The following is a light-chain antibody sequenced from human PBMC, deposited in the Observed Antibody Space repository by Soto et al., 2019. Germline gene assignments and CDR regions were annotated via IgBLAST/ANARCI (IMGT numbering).Light chain of an antibody. CDR2: AAS. Sequence: DIQITQSPSSLSASVGDRVTITCRASQSISSYLNWYQQKPGKAPKLLIYAASSLQSGVPSRFSGSGSETDFTLTISSLQPEDFATYYCQQSYSTPRTFDQGTKLEIK. CDR1: QSISSY. V-gene: IGKV1-39*01. J-gene: IGKJ2*01. CDR3: QQSYSTPRT.